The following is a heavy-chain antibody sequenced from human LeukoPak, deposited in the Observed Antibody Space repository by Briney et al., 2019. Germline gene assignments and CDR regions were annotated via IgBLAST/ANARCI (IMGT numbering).Heavy chain of an antibody. J-gene: IGHJ4*02. CDR1: GYTLSEVS. CDR3: TTGYTSMAVDYFDH. V-gene: IGHV1-24*01. D-gene: IGHD1-1*01. Sequence: ASVKVSCKVSGYTLSEVSMHWVRQAPGKGLEWMGGADPEDGETVYAQKFQGRVTPSEDTSVDTAYMEVSSLRSEDTAVYYCTTGYTSMAVDYFDHWGQGTVVTVSS. CDR2: ADPEDGET.